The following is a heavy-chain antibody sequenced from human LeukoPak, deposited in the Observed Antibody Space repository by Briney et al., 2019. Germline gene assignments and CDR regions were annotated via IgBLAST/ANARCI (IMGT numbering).Heavy chain of an antibody. J-gene: IGHJ6*02. CDR1: GFDFDNYA. CDR2: IYHSGST. D-gene: IGHD3-16*02. V-gene: IGHV4-30-2*01. Sequence: LRLSCAASGFDFDNYAMHWIRQPPGKGLEWIGYIYHSGSTYYNPSLKSRVTISVDRSKNQFSLKPSSVTAADTAVYYCARDYRVYGMDVWGQGTTVTVSS. CDR3: ARDYRVYGMDV.